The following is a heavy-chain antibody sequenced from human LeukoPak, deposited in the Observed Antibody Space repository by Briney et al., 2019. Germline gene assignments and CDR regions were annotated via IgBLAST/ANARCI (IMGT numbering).Heavy chain of an antibody. CDR2: IIPIFGTA. CDR1: GGTFSSYA. D-gene: IGHD3-10*01. CDR3: ARIKLGTYYGSGSYEAFDP. J-gene: IGHJ5*02. V-gene: IGHV1-69*01. Sequence: SVKVSCKASGGTFSSYAISWVRQAPGQGLEWMGGIIPIFGTANYAQKFQGRVTITADESTSTAYMELSSLRSEDTAVYYCARIKLGTYYGSGSYEAFDPWGQGTLVTVSS.